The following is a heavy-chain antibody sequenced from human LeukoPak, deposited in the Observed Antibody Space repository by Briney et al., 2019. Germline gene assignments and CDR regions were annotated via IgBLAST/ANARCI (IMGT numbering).Heavy chain of an antibody. V-gene: IGHV3-48*01. J-gene: IGHJ4*02. CDR1: GFSFSLYP. CDR3: ARDHNWAFDF. Sequence: GGSLRLSCAASGFSFSLYPMNWVRQAPGKGLEWLSNIRDSGNEMYYADSVKGRFTITRDNAKNTLYLQMNGLRVEDTAVYFCARDHNWAFDFWGPGSLVTVSS. D-gene: IGHD1-1*01. CDR2: IRDSGNEM.